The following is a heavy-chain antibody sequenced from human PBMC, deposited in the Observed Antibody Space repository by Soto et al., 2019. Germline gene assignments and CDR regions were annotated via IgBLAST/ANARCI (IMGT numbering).Heavy chain of an antibody. Sequence: EVQLLESGGGLVQPGGSLRLSCAASGFIFSNYAMSWVRQAPGKGLEWVSSLTGSAESIFYADSVKGRFTISRDNPKRTLYLQMNSLRAEDTAICYCARSRVWGDYRGPFDYWGQGTLVPVSS. J-gene: IGHJ4*02. CDR1: GFIFSNYA. D-gene: IGHD3-16*01. CDR2: LTGSAESI. V-gene: IGHV3-23*01. CDR3: ARSRVWGDYRGPFDY.